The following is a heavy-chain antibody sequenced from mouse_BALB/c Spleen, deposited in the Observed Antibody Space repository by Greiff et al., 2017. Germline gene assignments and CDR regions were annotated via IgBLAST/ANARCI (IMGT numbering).Heavy chain of an antibody. CDR3: ASPGWFAY. V-gene: IGHV14-3*02. J-gene: IGHJ3*01. CDR2: IDPANGNT. Sequence: VQLKESGAELVKPGASVKLSCTASGFNIKDTYMHWVKQRPEQGLEWIGRIDPANGNTKYDPKFQGKATITADTSSNTAYLQLSSLTSEDTAVYYCASPGWFAYWGQGTLVTVSA. CDR1: GFNIKDTY.